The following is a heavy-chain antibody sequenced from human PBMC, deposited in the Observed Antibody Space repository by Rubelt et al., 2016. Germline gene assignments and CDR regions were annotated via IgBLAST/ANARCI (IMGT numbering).Heavy chain of an antibody. D-gene: IGHD5-18*01. CDR1: GGSISSSSYY. Sequence: QLQLQESGPGLVKPSETLSLTCTVSGGSISSSSYYWGWIRQPPGKGLEWIGEINHSGSTNYNPSLKVRVTISVETSKNQCPLKLSPGTAADTAVYYCARGPSYGPGAFDIWGQGIMVTVSS. CDR2: INHSGST. J-gene: IGHJ3*02. CDR3: ARGPSYGPGAFDI. V-gene: IGHV4-39*07.